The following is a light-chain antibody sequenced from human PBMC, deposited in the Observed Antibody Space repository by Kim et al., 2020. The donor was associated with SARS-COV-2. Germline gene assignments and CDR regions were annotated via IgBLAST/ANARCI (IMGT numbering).Light chain of an antibody. CDR1: SSDIGRYNY. V-gene: IGLV2-14*03. J-gene: IGLJ2*01. CDR2: DVG. Sequence: GQSITICTGTSSDIGRYNYVSWYQQHPGKAPKLIIYDVGSRPSGISSRFSGSKSGNTASLTISGLQAEDESEYFCSSYTTSTALVLFGGGTQLTVL. CDR3: SSYTTSTALVL.